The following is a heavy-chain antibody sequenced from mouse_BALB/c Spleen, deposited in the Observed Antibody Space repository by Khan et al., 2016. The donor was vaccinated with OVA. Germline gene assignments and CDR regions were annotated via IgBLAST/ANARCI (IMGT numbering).Heavy chain of an antibody. D-gene: IGHD2-10*01. V-gene: IGHV9-3-1*01. CDR2: INTYTGEP. J-gene: IGHJ4*01. CDR3: ARPPYFSYVMGY. Sequence: QIQLVQSGPELKKPGETVKISCKASGYTFTNYGMNWVKQAPGRGLKWMGWINTYTGEPTYADDFKGRFVFSLETSASPAYLQINNLTNEDTATYFCARPPYFSYVMGYWGQGTSVTVSS. CDR1: GYTFTNYG.